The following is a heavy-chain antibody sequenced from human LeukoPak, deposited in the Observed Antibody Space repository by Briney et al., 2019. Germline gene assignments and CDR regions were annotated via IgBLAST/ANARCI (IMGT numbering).Heavy chain of an antibody. CDR1: GGSISSSSYY. Sequence: SETLSLTCTVSGGSISSSSYYWGWIRQPPGKGLEWIGSIYYSGSTYYNPSLKSRVTISVDTSKNQFSLKLSSVTAADTAVYYCARHRSGGSGSYYLYYFDYWGQGTLVTVSS. V-gene: IGHV4-39*01. CDR2: IYYSGST. CDR3: ARHRSGGSGSYYLYYFDY. J-gene: IGHJ4*02. D-gene: IGHD3-10*01.